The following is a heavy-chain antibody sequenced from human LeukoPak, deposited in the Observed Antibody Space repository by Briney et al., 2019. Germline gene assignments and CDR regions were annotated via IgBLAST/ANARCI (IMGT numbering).Heavy chain of an antibody. CDR3: ARQPWHLGAFDI. V-gene: IGHV5-51*01. J-gene: IGHJ3*02. CDR2: IYPGDSDT. CDR1: GYSFTSYW. Sequence: GESLKISCNGSGYSFTSYWIGWVRQMPGKGLEWRGIIYPGDSDTRYSPAFQGHVTISADKSISTAHLQWSSPEASDTAMYYCARQPWHLGAFDISGQGTVVTVSS. D-gene: IGHD3-16*01.